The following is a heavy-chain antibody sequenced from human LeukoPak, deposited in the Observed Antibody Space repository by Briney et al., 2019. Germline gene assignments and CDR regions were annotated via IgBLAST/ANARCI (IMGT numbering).Heavy chain of an antibody. CDR1: GNSLNNYH. D-gene: IGHD1-1*01. J-gene: IGHJ4*02. V-gene: IGHV1-46*02. CDR2: IRPGGDGP. CDR3: GRDPTYRNYFDS. Sequence: ASVKVSCKASGNSLNNYHMHWVRQAPGQGLEWLGIIRPGGDGPSYAQKFQGRVTMTRGMSTSTVYMELSSLTSDDTAVYYCGRDPTYRNYFDSWGQGTLVTVSS.